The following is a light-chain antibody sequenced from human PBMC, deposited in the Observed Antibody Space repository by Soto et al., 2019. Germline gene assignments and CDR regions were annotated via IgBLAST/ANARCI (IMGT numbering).Light chain of an antibody. Sequence: SYELTQPPSVSVAPGQTATIPCGGNNIGSKSVHWYQLRPGQAPVLVVYDDNDRPSGIPERFSGSNSGNTATLTISRVEAGDEADYYCQVWDSSSDHYVFGNGTKVTVL. CDR3: QVWDSSSDHYV. J-gene: IGLJ1*01. V-gene: IGLV3-21*02. CDR2: DDN. CDR1: NIGSKS.